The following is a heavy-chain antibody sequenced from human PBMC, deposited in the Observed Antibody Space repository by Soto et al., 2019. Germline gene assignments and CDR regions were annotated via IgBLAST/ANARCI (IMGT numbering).Heavy chain of an antibody. Sequence: EVQLVESGGGSVQPGGSLTLSCAASGFSVFAYCVTWVLQAPGKGLEWVAKIKQEGLDKYYVHSVKGRFTISRDNAKNPLYLQMSSLRAEDKAVYYCARGLPHDYGVYGYFQHWGQGTLVTVSS. CDR2: IKQEGLDK. J-gene: IGHJ1*01. CDR3: ARGLPHDYGVYGYFQH. D-gene: IGHD4-17*01. CDR1: GFSVFAYC. V-gene: IGHV3-7*04.